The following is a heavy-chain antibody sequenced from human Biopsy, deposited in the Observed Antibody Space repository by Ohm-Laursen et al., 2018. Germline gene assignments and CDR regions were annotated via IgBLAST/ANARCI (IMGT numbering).Heavy chain of an antibody. V-gene: IGHV4-38-2*01. CDR1: GYSVTNDYY. CDR2: IYYDGIT. D-gene: IGHD5-12*01. CDR3: ARVAGGYAYYYGMDV. J-gene: IGHJ6*02. Sequence: GTLSLTCAVSGYSVTNDYYWGWIRQPPGKGLEWIGNIYYDGITYYNPSPKSGVSMSVDTSKNQFSLRLTSVTAADTAVYYCARVAGGYAYYYGMDVWGQGTTVIVSS.